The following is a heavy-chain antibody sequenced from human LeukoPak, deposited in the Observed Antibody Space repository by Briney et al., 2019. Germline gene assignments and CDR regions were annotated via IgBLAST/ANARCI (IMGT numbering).Heavy chain of an antibody. Sequence: GRSLRLSCAASGFTFSSYAMHWVRQAPGKGLEWVAVISYDGSNKYYADSVKGRFTISRDNSKNTLYLQMNSLRAEDTAVYYCARDDRYCSGGSCFARSHNFDYWGQGTQVTVSS. D-gene: IGHD2-15*01. CDR3: ARDDRYCSGGSCFARSHNFDY. J-gene: IGHJ4*02. V-gene: IGHV3-30*04. CDR2: ISYDGSNK. CDR1: GFTFSSYA.